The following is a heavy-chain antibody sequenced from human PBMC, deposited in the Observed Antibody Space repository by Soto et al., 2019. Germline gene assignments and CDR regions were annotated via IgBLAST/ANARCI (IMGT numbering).Heavy chain of an antibody. CDR2: ISGSGGST. D-gene: IGHD6-25*01. CDR1: GLSFSSYA. J-gene: IGHJ6*02. CDR3: AKMSPTTGSQESHYGMDV. Sequence: HPXVCLRLSCAACGLSFSSYAVSGVRQAPGKGLEWVSAISGSGGSTYYADSVKGRFTISRDNSKNTLYLQMNSLRAEDTAVYYCAKMSPTTGSQESHYGMDVCGQRTTVTVSS. V-gene: IGHV3-23*01.